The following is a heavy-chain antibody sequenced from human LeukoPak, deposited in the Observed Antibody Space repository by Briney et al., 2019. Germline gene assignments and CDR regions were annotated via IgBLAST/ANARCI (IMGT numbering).Heavy chain of an antibody. CDR1: GFTFSSYG. Sequence: GGSLRLSCAASGFTFSSYGMSWVRQAPGKGLEWVSAISGSGGSTYYADSVKGRFTISRDNSKNTLYLQMNSLRAEDTAVYYCAKHYYGSGSYYFDYWGQGTLVTVSS. D-gene: IGHD3-10*01. CDR3: AKHYYGSGSYYFDY. J-gene: IGHJ4*02. CDR2: ISGSGGST. V-gene: IGHV3-23*01.